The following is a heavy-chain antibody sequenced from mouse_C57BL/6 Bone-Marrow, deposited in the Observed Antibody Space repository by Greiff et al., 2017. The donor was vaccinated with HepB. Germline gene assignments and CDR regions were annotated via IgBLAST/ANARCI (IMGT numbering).Heavy chain of an antibody. D-gene: IGHD2-4*01. J-gene: IGHJ3*01. Sequence: EVKVVESGAELVRPGSSVKMSCKTSGYTFTSYGINWVKQRPGQGLEWIGYIYIGNGYTEYNEKFKGKATLTSDTSSSTAYMQLSSLTSEDSAIYFCASPSIYYDYPFAYWGQGTLVTVSA. V-gene: IGHV1-58*01. CDR1: GYTFTSYG. CDR3: ASPSIYYDYPFAY. CDR2: IYIGNGYT.